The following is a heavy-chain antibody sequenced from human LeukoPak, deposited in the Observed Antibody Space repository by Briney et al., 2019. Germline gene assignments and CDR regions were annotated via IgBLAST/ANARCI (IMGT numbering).Heavy chain of an antibody. D-gene: IGHD2-15*01. V-gene: IGHV3-30*09. Sequence: PGGSLRLSCAASGFTFSSYAMHWVRQAPGKGLEWVAVISYDGSNKYYADSVKGRFAISRDNSKNTLYLQTNSLRAEDTAVYYCARGGGKDYYGMDVWGQGTTVTVSS. CDR2: ISYDGSNK. J-gene: IGHJ6*02. CDR1: GFTFSSYA. CDR3: ARGGGKDYYGMDV.